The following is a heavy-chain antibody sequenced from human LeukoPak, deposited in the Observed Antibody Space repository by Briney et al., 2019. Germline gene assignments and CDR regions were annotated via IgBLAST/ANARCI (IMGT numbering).Heavy chain of an antibody. CDR3: ARDHGYDYAWGSYRSVAESPDY. CDR1: GYTSTSYG. Sequence: ASVKVSCKASGYTSTSYGISWVRQAPGQGLEWMGWISAYNGNTNYAQKLQGRVTMTTDTSTSTAYMELRSLRSDDTAVYYCARDHGYDYAWGSYRSVAESPDYWGQGTLVTVSS. CDR2: ISAYNGNT. V-gene: IGHV1-18*01. J-gene: IGHJ4*02. D-gene: IGHD3-16*02.